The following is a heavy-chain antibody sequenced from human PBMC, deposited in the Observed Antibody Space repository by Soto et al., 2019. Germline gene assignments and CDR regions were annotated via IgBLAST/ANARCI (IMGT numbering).Heavy chain of an antibody. V-gene: IGHV3-23*01. CDR3: ARRGSGSYSDY. J-gene: IGHJ4*02. D-gene: IGHD1-26*01. CDR1: GFTFSSYA. CDR2: ISGSGDST. Sequence: EVQLLESGGGLVQPGGSLRLSCAASGFTFSSYAMRWVRQAPVKGLEWVSAISGSGDSTYYADSVKGRFTISTDNSKNTLYLQMNRLRAEDTAVYYCARRGSGSYSDYWGQGTLVTVSS.